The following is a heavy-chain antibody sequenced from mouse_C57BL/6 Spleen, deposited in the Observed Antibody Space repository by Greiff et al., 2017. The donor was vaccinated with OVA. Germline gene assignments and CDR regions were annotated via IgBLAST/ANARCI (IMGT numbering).Heavy chain of an antibody. J-gene: IGHJ1*03. Sequence: VQLQQSGAELVKPGASVKLSCKASGYTFTEYTIHWVKQRSGQGLEWIGWFYPGSGSIKYNEKFKDKATLTADTSSSTVYMELRRLTSEDSAVYFCAGHEEGTTTVVGYFDVGGTGTTVTVPS. D-gene: IGHD1-1*01. CDR3: AGHEEGTTTVVGYFDV. CDR2: FYPGSGSI. V-gene: IGHV1-62-2*01. CDR1: GYTFTEYT.